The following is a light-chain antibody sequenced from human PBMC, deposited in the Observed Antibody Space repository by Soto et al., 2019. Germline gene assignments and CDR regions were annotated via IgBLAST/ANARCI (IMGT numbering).Light chain of an antibody. CDR3: QQYGTSPPT. CDR2: GAS. Sequence: EIVLTQSPGSLSLSPGERATVSCRASQSVSSSYLAWYQQKPGQAPRLLIYGASSRATGIPDRFSGSGSGTEFTLTISRLEPEDFAVYNCQQYGTSPPTFGQGTKWIS. J-gene: IGKJ1*01. V-gene: IGKV3-20*01. CDR1: QSVSSSY.